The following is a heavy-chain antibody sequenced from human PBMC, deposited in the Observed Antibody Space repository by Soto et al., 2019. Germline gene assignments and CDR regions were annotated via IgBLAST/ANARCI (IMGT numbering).Heavy chain of an antibody. Sequence: QVQLQQWGAGLLKPSETLSLTCAVYGGSFSGYYWSWIRQPPAKGPEWIGEINHSGSTNYNPSLKSRGPISVDTSKNQFSLKLSYVTAADTAVYYCARGPPAYVCGNYRPTHYYFDYWGQGTLVTFSS. V-gene: IGHV4-34*01. CDR2: INHSGST. CDR3: ARGPPAYVCGNYRPTHYYFDY. J-gene: IGHJ4*02. D-gene: IGHD3-16*02. CDR1: GGSFSGYY.